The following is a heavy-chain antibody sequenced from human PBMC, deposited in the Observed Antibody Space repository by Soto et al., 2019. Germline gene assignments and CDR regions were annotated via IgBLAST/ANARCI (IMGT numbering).Heavy chain of an antibody. Sequence: SETLSLTCTVSGGSISSGGYYWSWIRQHPGKGLEWIGYIYYSGSTYYNPSLKSRVTISVDTSKNQFSLKLSSVTAADTAVYYCARVGYDSSGYYYPRSEYYFDYWGQGTLVTVSS. D-gene: IGHD3-22*01. CDR2: IYYSGST. CDR3: ARVGYDSSGYYYPRSEYYFDY. V-gene: IGHV4-31*03. J-gene: IGHJ4*02. CDR1: GGSISSGGYY.